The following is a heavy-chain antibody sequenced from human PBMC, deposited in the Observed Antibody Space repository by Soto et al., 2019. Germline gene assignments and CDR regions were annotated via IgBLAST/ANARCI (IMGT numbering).Heavy chain of an antibody. CDR1: GASITSHY. CDR2: MFYGGTA. J-gene: IGHJ4*02. Sequence: QVQLQESGPGLVKPSETLSLTCNVSGASITSHYWTWIRQSPGKGLEWIGYMFYGGTANYNPSLRGRVTISLDTSKNQFSLKLRSVTAADTSVYYCARNRGYYVTDYWGQGTLVTVSS. D-gene: IGHD1-26*01. V-gene: IGHV4-59*08. CDR3: ARNRGYYVTDY.